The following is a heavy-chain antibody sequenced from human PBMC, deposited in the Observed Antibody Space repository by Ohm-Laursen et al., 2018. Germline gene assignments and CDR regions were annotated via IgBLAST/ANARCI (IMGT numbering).Heavy chain of an antibody. V-gene: IGHV3-30*03. D-gene: IGHD3-16*01. Sequence: SLRLSCSASGFTFSSYGMHWVRQAPGKGLEWVAVISYDGSNKYYADSVKGRFTISRDNSKNTLYLQMNSLRAEDTAVYYCARGLGGPQMDYWGQGTLVTVSS. CDR1: GFTFSSYG. CDR3: ARGLGGPQMDY. J-gene: IGHJ4*02. CDR2: ISYDGSNK.